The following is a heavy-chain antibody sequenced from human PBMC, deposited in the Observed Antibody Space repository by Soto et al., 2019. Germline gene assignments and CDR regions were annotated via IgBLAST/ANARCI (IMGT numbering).Heavy chain of an antibody. CDR3: ARTITMVRGVIIRGFDY. Sequence: QVQLVQSGAEVKKPGASVKVSCKASGYTFTGYYMHWVRQAPGQGLEWMGWINPNSGGTNYAQKLQGRVTMTRDTSISTAYMELSRLRSDDTAVYYCARTITMVRGVIIRGFDYWGQGTLVTVSS. V-gene: IGHV1-2*02. CDR1: GYTFTGYY. D-gene: IGHD3-10*01. CDR2: INPNSGGT. J-gene: IGHJ4*02.